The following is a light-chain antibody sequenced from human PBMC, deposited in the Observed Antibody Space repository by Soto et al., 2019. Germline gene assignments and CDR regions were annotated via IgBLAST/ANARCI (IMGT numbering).Light chain of an antibody. CDR2: GAS. CDR1: QGINRK. J-gene: IGKJ4*01. Sequence: IVMTQSPATLSLSPGERVTFSCRASQGINRKLAWYQHKAGQAPRLLISGASTRATGIPARFSGSGSGTEFTLTINSLESEDSAVYYCQQYHTWPVTFGGGTKVEI. CDR3: QQYHTWPVT. V-gene: IGKV3-15*01.